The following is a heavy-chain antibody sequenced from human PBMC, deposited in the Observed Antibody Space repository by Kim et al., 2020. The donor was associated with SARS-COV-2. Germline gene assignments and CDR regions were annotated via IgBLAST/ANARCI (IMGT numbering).Heavy chain of an antibody. V-gene: IGHV1-46*01. CDR2: INPSGGST. CDR3: ARVISIAAAKYGMDV. CDR1: GYTFTSYY. D-gene: IGHD6-13*01. Sequence: ASVKVSCKASGYTFTSYYMHWVRQAPGQGLELMGIINPSGGSTSYAQKFQGRVTMTRDTSTSTVYMELSSLRSEDTAVYYCARVISIAAAKYGMDVWGQGTTVTVSS. J-gene: IGHJ6*02.